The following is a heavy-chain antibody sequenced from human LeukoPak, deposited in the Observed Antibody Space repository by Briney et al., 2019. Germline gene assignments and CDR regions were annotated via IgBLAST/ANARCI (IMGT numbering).Heavy chain of an antibody. CDR2: IYHSGST. J-gene: IGHJ3*02. CDR1: GGSISSSNW. CDR3: ARGKTRNDAFDI. Sequence: SGTLSLTCAVSGGSISSSNWWSWIRQPPGKGLEWIGEIYHSGSTNYNPSLKSRVTISVDKSKTQFSLKLTSVTAADTAVYYCARGKTRNDAFDIWGQGTMVTVSS. D-gene: IGHD1-14*01. V-gene: IGHV4-4*02.